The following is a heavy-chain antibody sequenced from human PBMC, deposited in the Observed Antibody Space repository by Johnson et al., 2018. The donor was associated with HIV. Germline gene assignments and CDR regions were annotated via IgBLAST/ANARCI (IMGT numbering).Heavy chain of an antibody. CDR3: ARGGGCSSTSCYVYAFDI. V-gene: IGHV3-7*01. Sequence: VQLVESGGGLVQPGGSLRLSCAASGFTFSRYWLTWVRQAPGKGLEWVANIKEDGSEKYYVDSVKGRFTISRDNAKNSLYLQMNSLRAEDTAVYYCARGGGCSSTSCYVYAFDIWGQGTMVTVSS. J-gene: IGHJ3*02. CDR2: IKEDGSEK. D-gene: IGHD2-2*01. CDR1: GFTFSRYW.